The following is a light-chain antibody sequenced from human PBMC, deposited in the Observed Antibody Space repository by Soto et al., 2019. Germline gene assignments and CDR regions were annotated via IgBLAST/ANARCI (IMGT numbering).Light chain of an antibody. V-gene: IGLV2-14*01. Sequence: QSALTQPASVSGSPGQSMTISCTGSSSDVGNDNYVSWYQQHPGKAPKLMIYEVSNRPSGVSNRFSGSKSGNTASLTISGIQGEDEAHYYCSSYTRSNTWVFGGGTKLTVL. J-gene: IGLJ3*02. CDR1: SSDVGNDNY. CDR2: EVS. CDR3: SSYTRSNTWV.